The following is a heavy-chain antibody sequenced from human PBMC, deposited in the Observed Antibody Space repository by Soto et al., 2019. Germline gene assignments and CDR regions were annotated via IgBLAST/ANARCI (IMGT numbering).Heavy chain of an antibody. D-gene: IGHD6-13*01. Sequence: GGSLRLSCAASGFSVSGNYMSWVRQAPGKGLEWVSAISGSGGSTYYADPVKGRFTISRDNSKNALYLQMNSLRAEDTAVYYCAKDVAAVFDYWGQGTLVTVSS. CDR3: AKDVAAVFDY. V-gene: IGHV3-23*01. CDR1: GFSVSGNY. CDR2: ISGSGGST. J-gene: IGHJ4*02.